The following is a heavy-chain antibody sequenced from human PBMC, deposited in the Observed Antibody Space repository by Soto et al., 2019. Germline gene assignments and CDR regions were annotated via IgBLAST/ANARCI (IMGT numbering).Heavy chain of an antibody. CDR1: GFTFDDYA. D-gene: IGHD2-15*01. V-gene: IGHV3-9*01. CDR2: ISWNSNII. CDR3: AKGGPGGFCSGGRCYFDY. J-gene: IGHJ4*02. Sequence: EVQLVESGGGLVQPGRSLRLSCAASGFTFDDYAMHWVRRVPGKGLEWVSSISWNSNIIGYADSVKGRFTISRDNAKNSRYRQRNSLRPEDTALYYCAKGGPGGFCSGGRCYFDYWGQGTLVTVSS.